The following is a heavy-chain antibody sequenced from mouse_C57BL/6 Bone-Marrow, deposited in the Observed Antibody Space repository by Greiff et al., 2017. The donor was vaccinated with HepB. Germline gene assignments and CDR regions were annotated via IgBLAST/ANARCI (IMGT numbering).Heavy chain of an antibody. Sequence: VMLVESGPGLVQPSQSLSITCTVSGFSLTSYGVHWVRQSPGKGLEWLGVIWSGGSTDYNAAFISRLSISKDNSKSQVFFKMNSLQADDTAIYYCARPRWLLCAMDYWGQGTSVTVSS. D-gene: IGHD2-3*01. J-gene: IGHJ4*01. CDR2: IWSGGST. V-gene: IGHV2-2*01. CDR1: GFSLTSYG. CDR3: ARPRWLLCAMDY.